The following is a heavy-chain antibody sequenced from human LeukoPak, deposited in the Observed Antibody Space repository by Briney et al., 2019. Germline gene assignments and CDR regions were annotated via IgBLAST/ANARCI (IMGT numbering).Heavy chain of an antibody. CDR3: AKTTVVTGYWYFDL. CDR1: GFTFSSYG. D-gene: IGHD4-23*01. V-gene: IGHV3-48*02. Sequence: GGSLRLSCAASGFTFSSYGMHWVRQAPGKGLEWLSFISTSSSTIYYADSVKGRFTISRDNAKSSLYLQMNSLRDEDTAVYYCAKTTVVTGYWYFDLWGRGTLVTVS. CDR2: ISTSSSTI. J-gene: IGHJ2*01.